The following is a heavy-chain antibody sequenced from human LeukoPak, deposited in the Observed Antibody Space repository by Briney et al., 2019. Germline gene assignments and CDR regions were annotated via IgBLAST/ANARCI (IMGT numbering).Heavy chain of an antibody. V-gene: IGHV3-30-3*01. CDR1: GFTFSSYA. Sequence: PGRSLRLSCAASGFTFSSYAMHWVRQAPGKGLEWVAVISYDGSNKYYADSVKGRFTIPRDNSKNTLYLQMNSLRTEDTAVYYCARSSRAAAGTSDYYYYGMDVWGQGTTVTVSS. CDR2: ISYDGSNK. CDR3: ARSSRAAAGTSDYYYYGMDV. D-gene: IGHD6-13*01. J-gene: IGHJ6*02.